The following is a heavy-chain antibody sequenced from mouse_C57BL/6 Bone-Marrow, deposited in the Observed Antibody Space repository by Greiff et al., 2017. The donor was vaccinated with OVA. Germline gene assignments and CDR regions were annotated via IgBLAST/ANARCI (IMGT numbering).Heavy chain of an antibody. CDR2: INPYNGGT. J-gene: IGHJ3*01. CDR3: AREYYGSSPFAY. Sequence: EVQLQQSGPVLVKPGASVKMSCKASGYTFTDYYMNWVKQSHGKSLEWIGVINPYNGGTSYNQKFKGKATLTVDKSSSTAYMELNSLTSEDSAVYYCAREYYGSSPFAYWGQGTLVTVSA. D-gene: IGHD1-1*01. V-gene: IGHV1-19*01. CDR1: GYTFTDYY.